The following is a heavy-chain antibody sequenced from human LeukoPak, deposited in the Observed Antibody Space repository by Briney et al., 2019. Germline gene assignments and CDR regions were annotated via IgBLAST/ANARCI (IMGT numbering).Heavy chain of an antibody. CDR3: ARGTVTAPDY. D-gene: IGHD2-21*02. V-gene: IGHV3-53*01. Sequence: GGSLRLSCAASGFSVSNTYMSWVRQAPGKGLEWVSIIYSGGNTYYADSVKGRFTISRDNSKNTLYLQMSRLRPEDTAVYYCARGTVTAPDYWGQGTLVTVSS. J-gene: IGHJ4*02. CDR2: IYSGGNT. CDR1: GFSVSNTY.